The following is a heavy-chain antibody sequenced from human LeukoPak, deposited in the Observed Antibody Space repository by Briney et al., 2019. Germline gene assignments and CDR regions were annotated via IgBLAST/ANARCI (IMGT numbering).Heavy chain of an antibody. J-gene: IGHJ3*02. Sequence: SETLSLTCTVSGGSISSSSYYWGWIRQPPGKGLEWIGSIYYSGSTYYNPSLKSRVTISVDTSKNQFSLKLSAVTAAGTAVYYCARHSRGFYSSSWFAFDIWGQGTMVTVSS. CDR3: ARHSRGFYSSSWFAFDI. D-gene: IGHD6-13*01. CDR1: GGSISSSSYY. V-gene: IGHV4-39*01. CDR2: IYYSGST.